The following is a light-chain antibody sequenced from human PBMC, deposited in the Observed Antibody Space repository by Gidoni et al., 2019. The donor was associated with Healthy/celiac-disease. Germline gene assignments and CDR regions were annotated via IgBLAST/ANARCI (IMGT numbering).Light chain of an antibody. Sequence: IQLTQSPSTLSASVGDRVTITCRASQSISSWLAWYQQKPGKAPKLLIYDASSLESGVPSRFSGSGSGTEFTLTISSLQPDDFATYYCKQYNSYSWTFXQXTKVEIK. CDR1: QSISSW. V-gene: IGKV1-5*01. J-gene: IGKJ1*01. CDR2: DAS. CDR3: KQYNSYSWT.